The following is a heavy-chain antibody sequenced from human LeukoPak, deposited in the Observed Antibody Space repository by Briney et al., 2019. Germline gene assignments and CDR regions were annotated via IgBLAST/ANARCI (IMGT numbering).Heavy chain of an antibody. CDR2: IYYSGST. CDR3: ARVPRSVVSHGMDV. Sequence: PSEALSLTCTVSGGSISSYYWSWIRQPPGKGLEWIGYIYYSGSTNYNPSLKSRVTISVDTSKNQFSLKLSSVTAADTAVYYCARVPRSVVSHGMDVWGQGTTVTVSS. CDR1: GGSISSYY. J-gene: IGHJ6*02. D-gene: IGHD4-23*01. V-gene: IGHV4-59*01.